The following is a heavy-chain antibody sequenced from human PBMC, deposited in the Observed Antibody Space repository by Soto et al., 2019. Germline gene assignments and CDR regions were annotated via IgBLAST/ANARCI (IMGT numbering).Heavy chain of an antibody. CDR1: GDSITNSNYY. D-gene: IGHD3-16*02. CDR2: IYYIGST. CDR3: AGRNSLASVSLNFRELSNYKWIDP. V-gene: IGHV4-39*01. Sequence: QLQLQESGPGLVKPSETLSLTCTVSGDSITNSNYYWGWFRQPPGKGLEWIASIYYIGSTYYNPSLKSRGTISVDTSNNHFSLNLNSVTASDTAVYYCAGRNSLASVSLNFRELSNYKWIDPWGPGTLVTVSS. J-gene: IGHJ5*02.